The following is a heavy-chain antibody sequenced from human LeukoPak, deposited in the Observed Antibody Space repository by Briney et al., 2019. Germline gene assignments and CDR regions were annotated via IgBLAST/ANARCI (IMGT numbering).Heavy chain of an antibody. D-gene: IGHD6-6*01. CDR2: IRYDGSNK. CDR1: GFTFSCYG. CDR3: AKRDSSSSGYNFDY. J-gene: IGHJ4*02. Sequence: GGSLRLSCAASGFTFSCYGMHWVRQAPGKGLEWVAFIRYDGSNKYYADSVKGRFTISRDNSKNTLYLQMNSLRAEDTAVYYCAKRDSSSSGYNFDYWGQGTLVTVSS. V-gene: IGHV3-30*02.